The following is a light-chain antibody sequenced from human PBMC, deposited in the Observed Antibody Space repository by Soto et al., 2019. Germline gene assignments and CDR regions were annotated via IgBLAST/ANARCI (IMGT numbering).Light chain of an antibody. CDR2: GAS. Sequence: EIVMTQSPATLSVSPGERATLSCRASQSVSSNLAWYHQKPGQAPRLLFYGASTRATGIPVRFSASGSGTEFTLTISSLQSEDFAVYYCQQYNDWPRGYTFGQGTKLEIK. CDR3: QQYNDWPRGYT. CDR1: QSVSSN. J-gene: IGKJ2*01. V-gene: IGKV3-15*01.